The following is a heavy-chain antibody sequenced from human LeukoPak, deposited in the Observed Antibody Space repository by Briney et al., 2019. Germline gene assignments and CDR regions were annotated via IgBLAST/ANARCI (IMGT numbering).Heavy chain of an antibody. Sequence: PSETLSLTCTVSGGSISSYYWSWIRQPPGKGLEWIGYIYYSGSTSYNPSLKSRVTISVDTSKNQFSLKLSSVTAADTAVYYCAGRSGSYDAEYFQHWGQGTLVTVSS. CDR1: GGSISSYY. J-gene: IGHJ1*01. CDR2: IYYSGST. CDR3: AGRSGSYDAEYFQH. V-gene: IGHV4-59*01. D-gene: IGHD3-10*01.